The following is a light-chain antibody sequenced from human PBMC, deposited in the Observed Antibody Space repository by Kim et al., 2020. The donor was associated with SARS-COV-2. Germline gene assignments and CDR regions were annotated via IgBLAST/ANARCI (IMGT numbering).Light chain of an antibody. V-gene: IGKV1-5*03. Sequence: DIQMTQSPSTLSASVGDRVTITCRTSQSISIWLAWYQQKEGKAPKLLIYKASNLESGVPSRFGGRGSGTEFNLTISSLQPDDFATYYCQQYKSYSTFGQGTKLEI. CDR2: KAS. J-gene: IGKJ2*01. CDR3: QQYKSYST. CDR1: QSISIW.